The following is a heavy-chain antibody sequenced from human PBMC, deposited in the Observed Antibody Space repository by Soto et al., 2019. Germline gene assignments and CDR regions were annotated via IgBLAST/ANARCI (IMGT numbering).Heavy chain of an antibody. V-gene: IGHV3-48*03. CDR3: APGGATGGAR. CDR1: GFLLSNFE. J-gene: IGHJ4*02. CDR2: ISSRDSTI. Sequence: EVQLVESGGGLVQPGGSLRLSCAASGFLLSNFEMNWVRQAPGKGLEWVSYISSRDSTIYYADSVQGRFTLSSDNAKNSLYLQMNSLRAEDTAVYYCAPGGATGGARWGQETLVTVSS. D-gene: IGHD2-8*02.